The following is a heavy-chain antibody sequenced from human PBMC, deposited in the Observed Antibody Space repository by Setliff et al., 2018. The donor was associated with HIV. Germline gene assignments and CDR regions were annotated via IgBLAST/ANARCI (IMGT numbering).Heavy chain of an antibody. CDR2: IYTSGST. Sequence: SETLSLTCTVSGGSISSGSYYWSWIRQPAGKGLEWIGRIYTSGSTNYNPSLKSRVTMSVDTSKNQFSLKLSSVTAADTAVYYCARKATITEGDWFDPWGQGTLVTVSS. V-gene: IGHV4-61*02. D-gene: IGHD5-12*01. J-gene: IGHJ5*02. CDR3: ARKATITEGDWFDP. CDR1: GGSISSGSYY.